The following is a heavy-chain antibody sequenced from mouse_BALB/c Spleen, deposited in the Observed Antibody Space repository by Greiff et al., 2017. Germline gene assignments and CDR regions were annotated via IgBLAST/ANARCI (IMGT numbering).Heavy chain of an antibody. J-gene: IGHJ4*01. D-gene: IGHD3-2*02. V-gene: IGHV14-1*02. CDR2: IDPENGNT. CDR1: GFNIKDYY. Sequence: VQLKQSGAELVRPGASVKLSCKASGFNIKDYYMHWVKQRPEQGLEWIGWIDPENGNTIYDPKFQGKASITADTSSNTAYLQLSSLTSEDAAVYYCSRSNGPPQGAMDYWGQGTSVTVSS. CDR3: SRSNGPPQGAMDY.